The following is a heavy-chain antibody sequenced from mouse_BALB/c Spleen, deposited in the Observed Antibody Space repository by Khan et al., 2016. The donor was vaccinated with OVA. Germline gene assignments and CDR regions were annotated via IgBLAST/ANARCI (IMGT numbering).Heavy chain of an antibody. Sequence: EVQLQESGPSLVKPSQTLSLTCSVTGDSITSGYWNWIRKFPGNKLEYMGYISSSDSTFYNPSLKSRISITRDTSKNQYYLQLNFVTTEDTATYYCARWNYRYDGYFDYWGQGTTLTVSS. CDR1: GDSITSGY. J-gene: IGHJ2*01. V-gene: IGHV3-8*02. CDR3: ARWNYRYDGYFDY. D-gene: IGHD2-14*01. CDR2: ISSSDST.